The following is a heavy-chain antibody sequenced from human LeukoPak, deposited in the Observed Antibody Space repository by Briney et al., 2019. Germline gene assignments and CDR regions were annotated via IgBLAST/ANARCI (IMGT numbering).Heavy chain of an antibody. CDR1: GFTFSTYW. J-gene: IGHJ4*02. CDR2: ISGDGGST. D-gene: IGHD4-23*01. V-gene: IGHV3-43*02. Sequence: PGGSLRLSCAASGFTFSTYWMHWVRQAPGKGLEWVSLISGDGGSTYYADSVKGRFTISRDNSKNSLYLQMNSLRTEDTAFYYCARAGPTAVVTPSLDYWGQGTLVTVSS. CDR3: ARAGPTAVVTPSLDY.